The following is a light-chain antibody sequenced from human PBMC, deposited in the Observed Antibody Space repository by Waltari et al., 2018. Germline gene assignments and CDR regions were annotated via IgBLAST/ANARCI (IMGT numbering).Light chain of an antibody. V-gene: IGLV2-11*01. J-gene: IGLJ3*02. CDR3: CSYAGSITFWV. Sequence: QSALTQPRSVSGSPGQSVTISCTGTSSDVGGYNYVSWYQHHPGKAPKLIIYDGTKRPSGGPDLFSASKSYNTASLTISGLQAEDEADYYCCSYAGSITFWVFGGGTKLTVL. CDR1: SSDVGGYNY. CDR2: DGT.